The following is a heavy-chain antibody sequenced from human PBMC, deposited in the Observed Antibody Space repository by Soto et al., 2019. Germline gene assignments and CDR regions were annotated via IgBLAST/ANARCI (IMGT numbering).Heavy chain of an antibody. Sequence: ASVKVSCKASGYPFTSYAMHWVRQAPAHTLERMGWINAGNGNTKYSQNFQGRVTITRDTSASTAYMELSSLSSEDTAVYYCARERGWYREYDAFDIWGQGTMVRVSS. CDR1: GYPFTSYA. D-gene: IGHD6-19*01. CDR3: ARERGWYREYDAFDI. J-gene: IGHJ3*02. V-gene: IGHV1-3*01. CDR2: INAGNGNT.